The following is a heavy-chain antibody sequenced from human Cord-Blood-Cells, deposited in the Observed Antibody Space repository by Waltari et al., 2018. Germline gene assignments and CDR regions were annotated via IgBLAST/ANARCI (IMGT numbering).Heavy chain of an antibody. CDR3: ARSGPGIAAAGNWYFDL. V-gene: IGHV4-34*01. CDR1: GGSFSGYY. CDR2: INLSGST. Sequence: QVQLQQWGAGLLKPSETLSLTCAVYGGSFSGYYWSWIRQPPGKGLEWIGEINLSGSTNYNPSLKSRVTISVDTSKNQFSLKLSSVTAADTAVYYCARSGPGIAAAGNWYFDLWGRGTLVTVSS. J-gene: IGHJ2*01. D-gene: IGHD6-13*01.